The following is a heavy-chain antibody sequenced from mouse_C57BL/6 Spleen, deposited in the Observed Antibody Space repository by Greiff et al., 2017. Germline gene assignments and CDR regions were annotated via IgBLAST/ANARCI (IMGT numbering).Heavy chain of an antibody. CDR3: ARSAWDDWYFDV. CDR2: INPYNGGT. D-gene: IGHD4-1*01. Sequence: VQLQQSGPVLVKPGASVKMSCKASGYTFTDYYMNWVKQSHGKSLEWIGVINPYNGGTSYNQKFKGKATLTVDQSSSTAYMELNSLTAEESAVYYCARSAWDDWYFDVWGTGTTVTVSS. V-gene: IGHV1-19*01. J-gene: IGHJ1*03. CDR1: GYTFTDYY.